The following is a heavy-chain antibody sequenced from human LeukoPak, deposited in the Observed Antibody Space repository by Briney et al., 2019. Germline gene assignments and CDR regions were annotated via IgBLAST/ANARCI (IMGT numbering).Heavy chain of an antibody. CDR1: GGSIGSYF. CDR2: IYYGGGT. D-gene: IGHD4-17*01. J-gene: IGHJ5*01. Sequence: SETLSLTCTVSGGSIGSYFWSWIRQPPGKGPEWIGYIYYGGGTNYNPSFESRITISVDTSKNRISLNLTSVTASDTAIYYCARERGDYDSDNWFDSWGQGTLVTVSS. V-gene: IGHV4-59*01. CDR3: ARERGDYDSDNWFDS.